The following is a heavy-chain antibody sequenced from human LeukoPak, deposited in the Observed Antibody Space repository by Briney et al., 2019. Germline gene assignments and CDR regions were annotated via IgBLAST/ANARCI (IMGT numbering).Heavy chain of an antibody. CDR3: LTHSTSSAPNY. CDR1: GFTFRSAW. J-gene: IGHJ4*02. D-gene: IGHD6-6*01. Sequence: AGGSLRLSCVVSGFTFRSAWMSWVRQAPGKGLEWVGRIKSKTDGGTTDYTGPVKGRFTITRDDPKNTLYLQMNSLKTEDTAVYYCLTHSTSSAPNYWGQGTLVTVSS. CDR2: IKSKTDGGTT. V-gene: IGHV3-15*01.